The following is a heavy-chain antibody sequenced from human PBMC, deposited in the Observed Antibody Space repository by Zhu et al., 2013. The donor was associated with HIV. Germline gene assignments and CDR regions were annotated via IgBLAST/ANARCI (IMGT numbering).Heavy chain of an antibody. CDR1: GYTFNNYG. CDR3: ARGGGEIFKGADFYYYGMDV. V-gene: IGHV1-18*01. D-gene: IGHD3-10*01. J-gene: IGHJ6*02. Sequence: QVQLVQSGAEVKKPGASVKVSCKASGYTFNNYGISWVRQAPGQGLEWMGWISTYNGNINYAQKLQGRVTMTTDTSTSTAYMELRSLRSDDTAVYYCARGGGEIFKGADFYYYGMDVWGQGTTVTVSS. CDR2: ISTYNGNI.